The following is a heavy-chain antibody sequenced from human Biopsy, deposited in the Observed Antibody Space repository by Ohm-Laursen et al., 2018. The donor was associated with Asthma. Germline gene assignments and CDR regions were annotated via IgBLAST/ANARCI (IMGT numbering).Heavy chain of an antibody. V-gene: IGHV4-31*02. D-gene: IGHD4-17*01. J-gene: IGHJ5*02. CDR1: GGSINIGDYY. CDR2: IYYSGST. Sequence: QTLSLTCAVSGGSINIGDYYWSWIRQHPVTGLEWIGYIYYSGSTYYNPSLKSRVSISLDTSKNQFSLSLTSVTAADTAVYYCARTTYGDDGFDPWGQGTLVTVSS. CDR3: ARTTYGDDGFDP.